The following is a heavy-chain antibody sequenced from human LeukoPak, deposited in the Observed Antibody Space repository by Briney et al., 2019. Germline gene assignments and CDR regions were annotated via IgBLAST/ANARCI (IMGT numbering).Heavy chain of an antibody. V-gene: IGHV3-48*04. J-gene: IGHJ2*01. CDR3: ARYPFVVVPAANFWYFDL. Sequence: GGSLRLSCAASRFIFSSYGMHWVRQALGKGLEWVSYISSRSSTIYYADSVKGRFTISRDNAKNSLYLQMNSLRAEDTAVYYCARYPFVVVPAANFWYFDLWGRGTLVTVSS. D-gene: IGHD2-2*01. CDR1: RFIFSSYG. CDR2: ISSRSSTI.